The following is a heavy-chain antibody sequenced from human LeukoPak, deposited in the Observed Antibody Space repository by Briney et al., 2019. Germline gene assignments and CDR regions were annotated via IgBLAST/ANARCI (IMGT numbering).Heavy chain of an antibody. Sequence: ASVEVSCKASDYTFTSYGISWVRQAPGHGLEWMGWISAYNGNTNYAQKLQGRVTMTTDTSTSTAYMELRSLRSDDTAVYYCARDSGDGYNFLYYYYYGMDVWGQGTTVTVSS. J-gene: IGHJ6*02. CDR1: DYTFTSYG. CDR2: ISAYNGNT. D-gene: IGHD5-24*01. CDR3: ARDSGDGYNFLYYYYYGMDV. V-gene: IGHV1-18*01.